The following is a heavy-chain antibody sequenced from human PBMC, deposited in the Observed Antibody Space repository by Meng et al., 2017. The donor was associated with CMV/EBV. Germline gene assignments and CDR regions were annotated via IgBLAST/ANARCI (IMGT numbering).Heavy chain of an antibody. CDR2: ISYDGSNK. CDR1: GFSFRLYE. D-gene: IGHD1-26*01. Sequence: GESLKISCEASGFSFRLYEMNLVRQAPGKGLEWVAVISYDGSNKYYADSVKGRFTISRDNSKNTLYLQMNSLRAEDTAVYYCAREAHEGSYNWFDPWGQGTLVTVSS. CDR3: AREAHEGSYNWFDP. V-gene: IGHV3-30*04. J-gene: IGHJ5*02.